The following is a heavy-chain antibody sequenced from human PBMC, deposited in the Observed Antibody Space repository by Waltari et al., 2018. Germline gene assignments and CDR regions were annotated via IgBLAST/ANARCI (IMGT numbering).Heavy chain of an antibody. CDR1: GGSFRGYY. CDR3: ARVGTGLSGMFDS. CDR2: IYYNGGS. V-gene: IGHV4-59*01. Sequence: QVHLQESGPGLVKPSETLSLTCTVSGGSFRGYYWSWIRQPPGKGLEWIGDIYYNGGSNYSPCLESRVTSSTDTSNSQFSLRLMSVTDADTAIYYCARVGTGLSGMFDSWGQGVLVTVSS. J-gene: IGHJ4*02. D-gene: IGHD1-1*01.